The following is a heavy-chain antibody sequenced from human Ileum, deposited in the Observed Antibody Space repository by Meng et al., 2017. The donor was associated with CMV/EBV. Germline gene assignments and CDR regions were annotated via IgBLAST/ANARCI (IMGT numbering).Heavy chain of an antibody. J-gene: IGHJ4*02. V-gene: IGHV3-7*01. CDR3: ASQDNTGWFDF. D-gene: IGHD6-19*01. CDR2: IKQDGNAN. Sequence: GESLKISCAASGFTFSSYWMSWVRQAPGKGLEWVANIKQDGNANNYVGSVKGRFTISRDNAHNSLYLQMNSLRVEDTAVYYCASQDNTGWFDFWGQGTLVTVSS. CDR1: GFTFSSYW.